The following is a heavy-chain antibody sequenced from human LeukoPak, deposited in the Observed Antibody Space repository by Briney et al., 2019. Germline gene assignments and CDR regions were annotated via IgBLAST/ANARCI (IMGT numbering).Heavy chain of an antibody. CDR3: ARRARYCSGGSCSRPFDY. J-gene: IGHJ4*02. Sequence: ETLSLTCAVYGGSFSGYYWSWIRQPPGKGLEWIGEINHSGSTNYNPSLKSRVTISVDTSKNQFSLKLSSVTAADTAVYYCARRARYCSGGSCSRPFDYWGQGTLVTVSS. CDR2: INHSGST. D-gene: IGHD2-15*01. CDR1: GGSFSGYY. V-gene: IGHV4-34*01.